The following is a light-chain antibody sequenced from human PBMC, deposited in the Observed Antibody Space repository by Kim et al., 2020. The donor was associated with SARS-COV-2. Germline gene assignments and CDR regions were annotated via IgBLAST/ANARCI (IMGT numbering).Light chain of an antibody. CDR2: NDS. Sequence: SVSPGQTASITCSGDRLGDKYASWYQQTPGQSPVLVIYNDSRRPSGLPERFSGSNSGNTATLTISGTQAIDEADYYCQAWDNNNGVFGGGTQLTVL. V-gene: IGLV3-1*01. CDR1: RLGDKY. CDR3: QAWDNNNGV. J-gene: IGLJ3*02.